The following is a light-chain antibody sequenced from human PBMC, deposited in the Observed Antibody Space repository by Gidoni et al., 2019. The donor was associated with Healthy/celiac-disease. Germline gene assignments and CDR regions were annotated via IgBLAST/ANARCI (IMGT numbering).Light chain of an antibody. J-gene: IGKJ1*01. Sequence: EIVMTQSPATLSVSPGERATLSCRASQSVSSNLAWYQHKPGQAPRLLIYGASTSATGIPARFSGSGSVTEFTLTISSLQSEDFAVYSCQQYNNWPGTFGQGTKVEIK. CDR1: QSVSSN. CDR3: QQYNNWPGT. CDR2: GAS. V-gene: IGKV3-15*01.